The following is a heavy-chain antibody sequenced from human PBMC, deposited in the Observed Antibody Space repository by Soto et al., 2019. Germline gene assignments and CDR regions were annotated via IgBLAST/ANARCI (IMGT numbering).Heavy chain of an antibody. CDR1: GHTFTGHH. J-gene: IGHJ4*02. D-gene: IGHD7-27*01. Sequence: QVQLVQSGPEVKMPRASVKVSCKASGHTFTGHHMHWVRQAPGQGLEWMAYIDLDSSHTKYAQSFQGRVTTTRETSITTAYMELSGLRSDDTALYYCGLEPTGTGGFDYWGQGTLLTVSS. CDR3: GLEPTGTGGFDY. CDR2: IDLDSSHT. V-gene: IGHV1-2*02.